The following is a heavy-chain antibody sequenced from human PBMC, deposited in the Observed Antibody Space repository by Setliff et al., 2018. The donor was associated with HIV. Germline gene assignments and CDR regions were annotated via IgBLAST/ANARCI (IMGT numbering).Heavy chain of an antibody. CDR3: ARQSSNTWSWFDP. Sequence: SETLSLTCAVYGGSFSAYYWSWIRQPPGKGLEWIGEINHSGSTNYNPSLKSRVTISVDTSKNQFSLRLNSVTAADTAVYYCARQSSNTWSWFDPWGQGTLVTVSS. CDR1: GGSFSAYY. V-gene: IGHV4-34*01. CDR2: INHSGST. J-gene: IGHJ5*02. D-gene: IGHD6-13*01.